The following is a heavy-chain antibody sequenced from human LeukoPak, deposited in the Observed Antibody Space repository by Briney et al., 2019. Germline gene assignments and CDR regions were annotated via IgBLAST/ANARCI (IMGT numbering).Heavy chain of an antibody. J-gene: IGHJ5*02. Sequence: PGGSLTLSCSASGFTFSSYARHWVRQAPGKGLGGVAVISYDGSDKYYADSVKGRFTISRDNSKNTLYLQMNSQKADHTAAYYCARGGATSTDDIEATIADNWFDPWGQGTLVTVSS. D-gene: IGHD5-12*01. CDR3: ARGGATSTDDIEATIADNWFDP. CDR2: ISYDGSDK. CDR1: GFTFSSYA. V-gene: IGHV3-30*04.